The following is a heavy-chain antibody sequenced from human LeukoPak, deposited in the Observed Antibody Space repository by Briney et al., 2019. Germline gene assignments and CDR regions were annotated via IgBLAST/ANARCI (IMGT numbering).Heavy chain of an antibody. J-gene: IGHJ4*02. V-gene: IGHV5-10-1*01. CDR1: GCIFTTYW. CDR3: ARSRGSGWYDY. CDR2: IDPSDSYT. Sequence: GESLKISCRGSGCIFTTYWITWVRQMPGKGLEWMGRIDPSDSYTNYSPSFQGHVTISADKSIITAYLQWSSLKASDTAMYYCARSRGSGWYDYWGQGTLVAVSS. D-gene: IGHD6-19*01.